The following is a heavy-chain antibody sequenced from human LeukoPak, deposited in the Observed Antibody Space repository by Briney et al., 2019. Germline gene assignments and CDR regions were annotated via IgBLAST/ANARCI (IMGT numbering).Heavy chain of an antibody. J-gene: IGHJ4*02. Sequence: ASVKVSCKVSGYTLTELSMHWVRQAPGKGLEWMGGFDPEDGETIYAQKFQGSVTMTDDTSTDTAYMELSSLRSEDTAVYYCATPLHSSSWYVYWGQGTLVSVSS. CDR2: FDPEDGET. CDR3: ATPLHSSSWYVY. CDR1: GYTLTELS. V-gene: IGHV1-24*01. D-gene: IGHD6-13*01.